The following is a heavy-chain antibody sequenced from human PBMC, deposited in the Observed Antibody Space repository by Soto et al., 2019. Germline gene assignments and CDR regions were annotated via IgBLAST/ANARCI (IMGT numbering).Heavy chain of an antibody. CDR1: GFTFSSYG. CDR3: VKDRVPIVVVVAATGTLDP. J-gene: IGHJ5*02. CDR2: ISYDGSNK. V-gene: IGHV3-30*18. D-gene: IGHD2-15*01. Sequence: GGSLRLSCAASGFTFSSYGMHWVRQAPGKGLEWVAVISYDGSNKYYADSVKGRFTISRDNSKNTLYLQMNSLRAEDTAVYYCVKDRVPIVVVVAATGTLDPWGQGTLVTVSS.